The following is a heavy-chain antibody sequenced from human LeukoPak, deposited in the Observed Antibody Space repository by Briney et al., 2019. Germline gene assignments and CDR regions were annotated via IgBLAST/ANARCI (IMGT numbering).Heavy chain of an antibody. D-gene: IGHD3-22*01. CDR2: IYYSGST. J-gene: IGHJ4*02. V-gene: IGHV4-31*03. CDR1: GGSISSSSYY. Sequence: SETLSLTCTVSGGSISSSSYYWSWIRQHPGKGLEWIGYIYYSGSTYYNPSLKSRVTISVDTSKNQFSLKLSSVTAADTAVYYCARTYYYDSSGLPSEYYFGYWGQGTLVTVSS. CDR3: ARTYYYDSSGLPSEYYFGY.